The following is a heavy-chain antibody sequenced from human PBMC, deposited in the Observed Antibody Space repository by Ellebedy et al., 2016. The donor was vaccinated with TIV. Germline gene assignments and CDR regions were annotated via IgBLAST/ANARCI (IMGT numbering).Heavy chain of an antibody. V-gene: IGHV3-13*01. J-gene: IGHJ4*02. CDR3: ASLESYGFDQ. D-gene: IGHD3-16*01. CDR2: IGTVDDT. Sequence: GESLKISXVASGFTFSTYDMHWVRQGRGKGLEWVSSIGTVDDTYHADSVRGRFTISRDNAKNSLFLQMNSLRVEHTAVFYCASLESYGFDQWGQGTLVTVSS. CDR1: GFTFSTYD.